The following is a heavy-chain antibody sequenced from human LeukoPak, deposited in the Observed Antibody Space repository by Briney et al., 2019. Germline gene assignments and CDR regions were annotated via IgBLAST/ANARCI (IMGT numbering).Heavy chain of an antibody. J-gene: IGHJ4*02. CDR3: ARGPGYTGSYSFDY. Sequence: PSETLSLTCTVSGGSISNYYWRWIRQAAGKGLEYIGRIYSTGNTNYNPSLKSRVTMAVDTSNNQLSLKLTSVTAADTALYFCARGPGYTGSYSFDYWGPGTLVTVSS. CDR1: GGSISNYY. V-gene: IGHV4-4*07. D-gene: IGHD1-26*01. CDR2: IYSTGNT.